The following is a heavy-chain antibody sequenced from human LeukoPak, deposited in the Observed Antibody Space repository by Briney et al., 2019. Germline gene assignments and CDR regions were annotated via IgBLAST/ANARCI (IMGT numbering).Heavy chain of an antibody. J-gene: IGHJ5*02. D-gene: IGHD2-15*01. CDR3: ARDDCSGGSCYPLNWFDP. CDR2: INHSGST. CDR1: CGSFSGYY. Sequence: SETLSLTCAVYCGSFSGYYWSWIRQPPGKGLEWIGEINHSGSTNYNPSLKSRVTISVDTSKNQFSLKLSSVTAADTAVYYCARDDCSGGSCYPLNWFDPWGQGTLVTVSS. V-gene: IGHV4-34*01.